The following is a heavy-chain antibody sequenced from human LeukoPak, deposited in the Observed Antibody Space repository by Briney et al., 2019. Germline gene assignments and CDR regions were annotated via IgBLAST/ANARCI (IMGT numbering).Heavy chain of an antibody. V-gene: IGHV1-69*04. Sequence: SVKVSCKASGGTFSSYAISWVRQAPGQGLGWMGRIIPILGIANYAQKFQGRVTITADKSTSTAYMELSSLRSEDTAVYYCARGPDYGGNSDYWGQGTLVTVSS. J-gene: IGHJ4*02. D-gene: IGHD4-23*01. CDR1: GGTFSSYA. CDR3: ARGPDYGGNSDY. CDR2: IIPILGIA.